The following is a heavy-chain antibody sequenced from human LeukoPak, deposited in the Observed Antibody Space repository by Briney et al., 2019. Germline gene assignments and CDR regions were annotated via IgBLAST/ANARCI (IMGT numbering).Heavy chain of an antibody. CDR2: ISSSSSYI. J-gene: IGHJ4*02. CDR3: ATTIAAAGNEFDY. Sequence: GGSLRLSCAASGFTFSSYSMNWVRQAPGKGLEWVSSISSSSSYIYYTDSVKGRFTISRDNAKNSLYLQMNSLRAEDTAVYYCATTIAAAGNEFDYWGQGTLVTVSS. V-gene: IGHV3-21*01. CDR1: GFTFSSYS. D-gene: IGHD6-13*01.